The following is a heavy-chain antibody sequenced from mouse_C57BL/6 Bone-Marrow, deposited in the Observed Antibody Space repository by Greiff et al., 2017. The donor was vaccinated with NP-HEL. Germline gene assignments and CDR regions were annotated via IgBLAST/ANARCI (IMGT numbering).Heavy chain of an antibody. CDR3: AGGQATGGSFAY. CDR2: ILPGSGST. CDR1: GYTFTGYW. J-gene: IGHJ3*01. D-gene: IGHD4-1*02. V-gene: IGHV1-9*01. Sequence: VVEPGASVKLSCKATGYTFTGYWIEWVKQRPGHGLEWIGEILPGSGSTNYNEKFKGKATFTADTSSNTAYMQLSSLTTEDSAIYYCAGGQATGGSFAYWGQGTLVTVSA.